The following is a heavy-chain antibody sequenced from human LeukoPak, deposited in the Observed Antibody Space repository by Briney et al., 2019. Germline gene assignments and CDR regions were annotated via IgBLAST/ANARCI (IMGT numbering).Heavy chain of an antibody. CDR3: AKDLGGSATTV. V-gene: IGHV3-9*01. J-gene: IGHJ4*02. CDR1: GFTFEEHV. Sequence: GGSLRLSCAASGFTFEEHVMHWVRQAPGKGLEWVSSISWSGDRMGYADAVKGRFTISGDSAKNSLFLQMNSLRVEDTALYYCAKDLGGSATTVWGQGTLVTVSS. D-gene: IGHD2-2*01. CDR2: ISWSGDRM.